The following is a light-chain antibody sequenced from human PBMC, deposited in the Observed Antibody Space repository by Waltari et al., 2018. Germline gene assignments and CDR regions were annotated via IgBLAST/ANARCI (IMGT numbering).Light chain of an antibody. CDR3: QSSNSAYHKV. J-gene: IGLJ3*02. Sequence: NFVLTQPHPVSDSPGKTMTTSCTRSTGSIAGNFVPWFPQPPGSPPTPVISEDNQRPSCVPDRCSGCINCSSNSASLTISVLETEDAADYYCQSSNSAYHKVFGGGTKLTVL. V-gene: IGLV6-57*01. CDR1: TGSIAGNF. CDR2: EDN.